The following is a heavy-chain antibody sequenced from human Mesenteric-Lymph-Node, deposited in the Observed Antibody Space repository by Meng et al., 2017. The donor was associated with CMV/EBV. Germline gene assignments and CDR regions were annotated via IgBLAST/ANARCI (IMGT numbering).Heavy chain of an antibody. Sequence: GESLKISCAGSGFDVISNYMGWVRQAPGKGLEWVSYTYSSGSTFYADFVEGRFTVSRDSSKNTLYLQTNSLRAGDTAIYYCVRGNNYLYYFDYWGQGTQVTVSS. CDR1: GFDVISNY. CDR3: VRGNNYLYYFDY. CDR2: TYSSGST. V-gene: IGHV3-53*01. J-gene: IGHJ4*02. D-gene: IGHD3-16*01.